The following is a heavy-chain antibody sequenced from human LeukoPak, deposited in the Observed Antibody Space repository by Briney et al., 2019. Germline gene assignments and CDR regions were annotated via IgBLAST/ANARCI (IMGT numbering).Heavy chain of an antibody. D-gene: IGHD5-12*01. CDR1: GFTFSSYS. CDR2: ISSGSTYI. CDR3: ASSTAYDYYFNN. J-gene: IGHJ4*02. Sequence: GGSLRLSCAASGFTFSSYSMNWVRQAPGKGLEWVSSISSGSTYIYYADSLKGRFTISRDNAKSSLYLQMNSLKADDTAVYYCASSTAYDYYFNNWGQGTLVTVSS. V-gene: IGHV3-21*01.